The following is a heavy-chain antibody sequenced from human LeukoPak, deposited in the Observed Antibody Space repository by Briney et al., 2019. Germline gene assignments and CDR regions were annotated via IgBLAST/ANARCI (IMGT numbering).Heavy chain of an antibody. CDR2: IYYRSKWYS. Sequence: SQTLSLTCAISGDSVSGNRATWNWLRQSPSRGLEWLGRIYYRSKWYSDYAVSVKGRITINPDTSKNQFSLPLSSVTPEDTAVYFCGRAEHDWGSDYWGQGTLVTVSS. CDR3: GRAEHDWGSDY. CDR1: GDSVSGNRAT. D-gene: IGHD3-9*01. V-gene: IGHV6-1*01. J-gene: IGHJ4*02.